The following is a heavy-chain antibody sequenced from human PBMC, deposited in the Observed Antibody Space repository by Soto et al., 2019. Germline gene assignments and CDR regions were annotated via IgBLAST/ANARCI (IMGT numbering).Heavy chain of an antibody. J-gene: IGHJ4*02. CDR2: TGFTGRTT. V-gene: IGHV3-23*01. CDR3: ATVHRTSRSFDY. Sequence: GGSLRLSCAASGFTFNISAMTWVRQAPGKGLEWVSTTGFTGRTTYYADSVKGRFTVSRDNSKNTLDLQMSSLRAEDTAVYYFATVHRTSRSFDYWGQGTLVTVSS. CDR1: GFTFNISA. D-gene: IGHD3-10*01.